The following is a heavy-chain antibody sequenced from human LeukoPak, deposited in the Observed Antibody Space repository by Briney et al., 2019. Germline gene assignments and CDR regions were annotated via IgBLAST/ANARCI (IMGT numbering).Heavy chain of an antibody. CDR1: GFTFSSYA. CDR2: IGGSGGTT. D-gene: IGHD1-7*01. CDR3: AREDDWNYEDY. V-gene: IGHV3-23*01. Sequence: GGSLRLSCTASGFTFSSYAVSWDRQAPGKGLDWVSAIGGSGGTTYYADSVEGRFTISRDNSKNTLYLQMNSLRAEDTAIYFCAREDDWNYEDYWGQGTLVTASS. J-gene: IGHJ4*02.